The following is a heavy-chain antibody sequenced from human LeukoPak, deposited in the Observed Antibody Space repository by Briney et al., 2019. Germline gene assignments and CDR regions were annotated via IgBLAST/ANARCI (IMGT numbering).Heavy chain of an antibody. CDR2: ISYDGSNK. V-gene: IGHV3-30-3*01. CDR3: ANLLVGVPDY. J-gene: IGHJ4*02. Sequence: GGSLRLSCAASGFTFSSYAMHWVRQAPGKGLEWVAVISYDGSNKYYADSVKGRFSISRDDSKSTLYLQMNSLRVEDTAVYYCANLLVGVPDYWGQGTLVTVSS. CDR1: GFTFSSYA. D-gene: IGHD1-26*01.